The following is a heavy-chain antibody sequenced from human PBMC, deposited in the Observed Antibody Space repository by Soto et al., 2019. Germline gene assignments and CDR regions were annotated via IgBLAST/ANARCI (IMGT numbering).Heavy chain of an antibody. CDR2: ISHDGGNK. V-gene: IGHV3-30*18. Sequence: QVQLVESGGDVVQPGGALRLSCAASGFTFSSTGMHWVRQAPGKGLEWVAVISHDGGNKYYGDSVKGRFTISRDNSKNTLYLQMNSLRADDTAVYYCAKDWGIAVAAHWGQGTLVTVSS. J-gene: IGHJ4*02. D-gene: IGHD6-19*01. CDR1: GFTFSSTG. CDR3: AKDWGIAVAAH.